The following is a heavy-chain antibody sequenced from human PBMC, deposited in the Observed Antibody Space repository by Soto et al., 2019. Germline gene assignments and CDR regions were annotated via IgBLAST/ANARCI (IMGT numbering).Heavy chain of an antibody. D-gene: IGHD5-12*01. CDR3: AKSRIYRGNHWDH. CDR1: GFTFNTYA. Sequence: EVQLLESGGGLVQPGGSLRLSCAASGFTFNTYAVTWVRQAPGKGLEWVSRISDSGDSTNYAESVKGRFTISRDNSENTLYLQMSALRAEDTAFYYCAKSRIYRGNHWDHWGQGTLVNVSS. CDR2: ISDSGDST. J-gene: IGHJ4*02. V-gene: IGHV3-23*01.